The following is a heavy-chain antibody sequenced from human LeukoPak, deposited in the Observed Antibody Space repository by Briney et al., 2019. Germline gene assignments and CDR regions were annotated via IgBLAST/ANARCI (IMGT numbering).Heavy chain of an antibody. CDR2: ISSSSSYI. D-gene: IGHD3-10*01. Sequence: PGGSLRLSCAASGFTFSSYSMNWVRQAPGKGLEWVSSISSSSSYIYYADSVKGRFTISRDNAKNSLYLQMNSLRAEDTAVYYCARDAGLLWFGESSGEDFDYWGQGTLVTVSS. J-gene: IGHJ4*02. CDR1: GFTFSSYS. V-gene: IGHV3-21*01. CDR3: ARDAGLLWFGESSGEDFDY.